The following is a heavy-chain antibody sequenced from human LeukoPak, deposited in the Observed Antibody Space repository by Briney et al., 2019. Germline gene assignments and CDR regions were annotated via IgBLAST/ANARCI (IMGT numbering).Heavy chain of an antibody. J-gene: IGHJ4*02. CDR1: GFTFSDHY. CDR2: SRNKVNSYST. CDR3: ARDGSIAVVQAANIDY. D-gene: IGHD2-2*01. Sequence: GGSLRLSCAASGFTFSDHYMDWLRQAPGKGLEWVARSRNKVNSYSTEYAASVKGRFIISRDESQKSLYLQMNSLETEDTAVYFCARDGSIAVVQAANIDYWGQGTLVTVSS. V-gene: IGHV3-72*01.